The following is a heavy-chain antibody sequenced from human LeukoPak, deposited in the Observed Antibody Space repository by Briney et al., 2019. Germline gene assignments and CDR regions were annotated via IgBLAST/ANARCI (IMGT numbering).Heavy chain of an antibody. CDR3: ARGVTNDY. D-gene: IGHD4-17*01. J-gene: IGHJ4*02. CDR2: IYYSGST. CDR1: GGSISSYY. Sequence: PSETLSLTCTVSGGSISSYYWSWIRQPPGKGLEWIGYIYYSGSTNYNPSLKSRVTISVDTSKNQFSLKLSSVTAADTAVYYCARGVTNDYWGQGTLLTVSS. V-gene: IGHV4-59*01.